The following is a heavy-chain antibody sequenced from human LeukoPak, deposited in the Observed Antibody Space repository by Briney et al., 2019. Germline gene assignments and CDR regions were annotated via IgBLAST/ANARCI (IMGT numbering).Heavy chain of an antibody. J-gene: IGHJ4*02. CDR3: TTGSSGELWLLLSY. V-gene: IGHV3-15*01. D-gene: IGHD5-18*01. Sequence: PGGSLRLSCAASGFTFSSYALSWVRQAPGKGLEWVGRIKSKTDGGTTDHAAPVKGRFTISRDDSKNTLYLQMNSLKTEDTAVYYCTTGSSGELWLLLSYWGQGTLVTVSS. CDR1: GFTFSSYA. CDR2: IKSKTDGGTT.